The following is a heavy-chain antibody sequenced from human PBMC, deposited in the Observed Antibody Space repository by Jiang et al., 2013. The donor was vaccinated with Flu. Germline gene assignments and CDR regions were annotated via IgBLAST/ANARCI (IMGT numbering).Heavy chain of an antibody. D-gene: IGHD4-23*01. CDR1: GGSILSGPVY. J-gene: IGHJ4*02. Sequence: VQLVESGPGLVRPSETLSLTCNVSGGSILSGPVYWHWVRQSAGKGLEWIGRVYPSGSTNYNPSLKSRVIISIDSTKNQFSLKLSSLTAADTSVYFCARSADYSGQPVWDYFDSWGQGTLVTVSS. CDR3: ARSADYSGQPVWDYFDS. CDR2: VYPSGST. V-gene: IGHV4-61*02.